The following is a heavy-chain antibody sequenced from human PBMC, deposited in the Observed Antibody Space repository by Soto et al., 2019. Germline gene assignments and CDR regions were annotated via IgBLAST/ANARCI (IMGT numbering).Heavy chain of an antibody. V-gene: IGHV1-8*01. CDR3: ARVLKLGYCSSTSCYTDYYGMDV. CDR1: GYALTSYD. CDR2: MNPNSGNT. Sequence: SVKACCRSPGYALTSYDINWLRQDTGQGLEWMGWMNPNSGNTGYAQKFQGRVTMTRNTSISTAYMELSSLRSEDKAVYYCARVLKLGYCSSTSCYTDYYGMDVWGQGTTVTASS. D-gene: IGHD2-2*02. J-gene: IGHJ6*02.